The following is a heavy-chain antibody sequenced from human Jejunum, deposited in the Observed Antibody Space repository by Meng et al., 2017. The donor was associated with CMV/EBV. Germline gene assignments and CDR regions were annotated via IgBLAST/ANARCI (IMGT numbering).Heavy chain of an antibody. CDR2: IYNSGTT. CDR3: ATYYEGRGGQGP. J-gene: IGHJ5*02. D-gene: IGHD3-22*01. CDR1: GGSISSGNHH. Sequence: CPVSGGSISSGNHHWSWIRQHPGKGLEWIASIYNSGTTYYSPSLKSRVTMSVDSSKNQFFLNMNSVTAADTAVYYCATYYEGRGGQGPWGQGTLVTVSS. V-gene: IGHV4-31*03.